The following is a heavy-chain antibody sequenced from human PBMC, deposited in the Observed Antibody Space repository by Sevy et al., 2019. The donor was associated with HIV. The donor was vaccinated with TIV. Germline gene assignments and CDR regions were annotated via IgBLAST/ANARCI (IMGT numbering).Heavy chain of an antibody. CDR3: ARGGGNGWYYFDY. J-gene: IGHJ4*02. D-gene: IGHD6-19*01. CDR1: GGIFRTNA. Sequence: ASVKVSCKASGGIFRTNAFSWVRQAPGQGLEWMGGIIPVLGTVNYARKFQGRVTITADESTKTVYMELSSLRSEDTAVYYWARGGGNGWYYFDYWGQETLVTVSS. CDR2: IIPVLGTV. V-gene: IGHV1-69*13.